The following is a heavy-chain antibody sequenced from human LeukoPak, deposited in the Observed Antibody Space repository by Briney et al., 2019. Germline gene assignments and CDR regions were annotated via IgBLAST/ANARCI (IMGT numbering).Heavy chain of an antibody. J-gene: IGHJ4*02. CDR2: IYYSGST. D-gene: IGHD3-9*01. CDR3: ARGLKFYDILTAYYTFPYFDY. Sequence: SETLSLTCTVSGGSLSSYYWTWIRQPPGKGLEWIGYIYYSGSTNYNPSLKSRVTISVDTSKNQFSLRLSSVTVADTAVYYCARGLKFYDILTAYYTFPYFDYWGQGALVSVSS. CDR1: GGSLSSYY. V-gene: IGHV4-59*01.